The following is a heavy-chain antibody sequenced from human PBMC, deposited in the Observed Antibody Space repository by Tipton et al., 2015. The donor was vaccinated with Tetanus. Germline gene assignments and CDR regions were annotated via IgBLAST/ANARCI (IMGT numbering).Heavy chain of an antibody. D-gene: IGHD2-21*01. CDR3: ARGLCGGDRCYDSGYFSYGMDV. J-gene: IGHJ6*02. CDR1: GGSMKSRSYY. Sequence: SGGSMKSRSYYWSWIRQLPGKGLEWIGFVYDSGLSFHNPSLRNRVFISVDTSKNNFSLRLTSVTAADTAVYYCARGLCGGDRCYDSGYFSYGMDVWGQGTTVTVSS. V-gene: IGHV4-31*02. CDR2: VYDSGLS.